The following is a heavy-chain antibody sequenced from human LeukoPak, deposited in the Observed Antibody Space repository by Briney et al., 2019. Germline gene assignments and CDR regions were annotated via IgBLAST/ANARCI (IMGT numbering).Heavy chain of an antibody. CDR2: IDRTSDYT. CDR1: GFTFSDYY. J-gene: IGHJ3*02. D-gene: IGHD3-22*01. Sequence: PGGSLRLSCAASGFTFSDYYMGWIRQAPGKGLEWISYIDRTSDYTDFADSVKGRFTISRDNAKNSLYLQMNSLRPEDTAVYYCARDWTYYYDSSGYYRAFDIWGQGTMVTVSS. V-gene: IGHV3-11*05. CDR3: ARDWTYYYDSSGYYRAFDI.